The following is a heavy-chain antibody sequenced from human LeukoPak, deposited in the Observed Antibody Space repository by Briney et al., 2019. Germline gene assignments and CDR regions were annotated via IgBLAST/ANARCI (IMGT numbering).Heavy chain of an antibody. CDR2: ISSSSSYT. CDR1: GFTFSDYY. V-gene: IGHV3-11*05. D-gene: IGHD5-12*01. CDR3: ARGYSGDDDFFY. Sequence: GGSLRLSCAASGFTFSDYYMSWIRQAPGKGLEWVSYISSSSSYTNYADSVKGRFTISRDNSKNTVSLQINNLRAEDTAVYYCARGYSGDDDFFYWGQGTLVTVSS. J-gene: IGHJ4*02.